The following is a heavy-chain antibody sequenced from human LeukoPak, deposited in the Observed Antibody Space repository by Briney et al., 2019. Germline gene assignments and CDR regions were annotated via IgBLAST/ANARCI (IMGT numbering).Heavy chain of an antibody. J-gene: IGHJ4*02. CDR1: GFTFSSHA. CDR3: ASWNYVDY. CDR2: VGLSGGTT. V-gene: IGHV3-23*01. Sequence: GGSLRLSCAASGFTFSSHAMSWVRQAPGKGLEWVSRVGLSGGTTYNEDCVKGRFTISRDNSKNTLYLQMNSLRAEDTAVYYCASWNYVDYWGQGTLVTVSS. D-gene: IGHD6-13*01.